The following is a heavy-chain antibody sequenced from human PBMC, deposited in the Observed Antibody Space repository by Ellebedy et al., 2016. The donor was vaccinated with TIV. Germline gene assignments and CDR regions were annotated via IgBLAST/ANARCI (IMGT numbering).Heavy chain of an antibody. CDR1: GGSISSYY. J-gene: IGHJ4*02. D-gene: IGHD3-16*02. CDR2: IYYSGST. V-gene: IGHV4-59*01. Sequence: SETLSLTXTVSGGSISSYYWSWIRQPPGKGLEWIGYIYYSGSTNYNPSLKSRVTISVDTSKNQFSLKLSSVTAADTAVYYCARDRGGRIRYSYWGQGTLVTVSS. CDR3: ARDRGGRIRYSY.